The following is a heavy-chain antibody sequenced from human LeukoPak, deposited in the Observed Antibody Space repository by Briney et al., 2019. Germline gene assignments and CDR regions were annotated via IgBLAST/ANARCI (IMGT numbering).Heavy chain of an antibody. J-gene: IGHJ4*02. CDR2: IFDGKTI. Sequence: PSETLSLTCAVYGESLSYYYWSWIRQSPGKGLEWIGDIFDGKTINYNPSLKSRVTISAATSSQQFSLNLKSVTAADTAVYFCASGAWAARLNSWAQGALVIVSS. V-gene: IGHV4-34*12. D-gene: IGHD4-23*01. CDR3: ASGAWAARLNS. CDR1: GESLSYYY.